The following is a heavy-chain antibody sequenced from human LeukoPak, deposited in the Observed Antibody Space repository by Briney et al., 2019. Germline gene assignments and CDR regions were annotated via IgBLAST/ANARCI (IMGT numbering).Heavy chain of an antibody. CDR1: GGSFSGYY. V-gene: IGHV4-34*01. Sequence: PETLSLTCAVYGGSFSGYYWSWIRQPPGKGLEWIGEINHSGSTNYNPSLKSRVTISVDKSKNQFSLKLSSVTAADTAVYYCARATFWSGYYDRKRFDPWGQGTLVTVSS. CDR2: INHSGST. D-gene: IGHD3-3*01. CDR3: ARATFWSGYYDRKRFDP. J-gene: IGHJ5*02.